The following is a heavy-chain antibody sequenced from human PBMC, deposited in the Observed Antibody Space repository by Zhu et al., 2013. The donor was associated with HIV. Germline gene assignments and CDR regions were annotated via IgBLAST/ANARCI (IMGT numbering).Heavy chain of an antibody. CDR2: IIPLFGTA. CDR1: GGTFSNYA. V-gene: IGHV1-69*06. Sequence: QVQLVQSGAEMKKPGSSVKVSCKASGGTFSNYAVNWVRQAPGQGLEWMGGIIPLFGTANYAKRFQGRVTITADKSTTTAYMELSSLRSDDTAIYYCARLADYGPGNHFADYWGQGTLVTVSA. J-gene: IGHJ4*02. D-gene: IGHD3-10*01. CDR3: ARLADYGPGNHFADY.